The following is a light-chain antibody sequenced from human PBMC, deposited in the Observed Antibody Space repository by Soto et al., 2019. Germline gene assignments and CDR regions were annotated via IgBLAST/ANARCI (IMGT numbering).Light chain of an antibody. Sequence: EIVLTQSPGTLSLSPGERATLSCRASQSVSSSYLAWYQQKPGQAPMLLIYGASSRATGIPDRSSGSGSGTDFTLTIRTLEPEDLAVYYCQQYCSSPLYTFGQGTKLESK. CDR1: QSVSSSY. V-gene: IGKV3-20*01. CDR2: GAS. J-gene: IGKJ2*01. CDR3: QQYCSSPLYT.